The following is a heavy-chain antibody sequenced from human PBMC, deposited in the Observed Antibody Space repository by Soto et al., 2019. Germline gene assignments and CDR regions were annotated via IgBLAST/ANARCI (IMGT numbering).Heavy chain of an antibody. CDR2: VSHDGSTK. CDR1: GFTFSSYG. D-gene: IGHD2-21*02. Sequence: QVQLVESGGGVVQPGRSLRLSCAASGFTFSSYGMQWVRQAPGKGLEWVAVVSHDGSTKFYADSVKGRFTISRDNSKDTLYLQMNSLRAEDTAVYYCVKERTAKTATEFDYWGQGPLVTVSS. CDR3: VKERTAKTATEFDY. V-gene: IGHV3-30*18. J-gene: IGHJ4*02.